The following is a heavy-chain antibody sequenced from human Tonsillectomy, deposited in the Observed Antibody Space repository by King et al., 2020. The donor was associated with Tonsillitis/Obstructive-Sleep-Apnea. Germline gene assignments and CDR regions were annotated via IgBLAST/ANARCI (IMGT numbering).Heavy chain of an antibody. J-gene: IGHJ3*02. V-gene: IGHV4-4*07. CDR2: IYTSGST. Sequence: VQLQESGPGLVKPSETLSLTCTVSGGSISSYYWSWIRQPAGKGLEWIGRIYTSGSTNYNPSLKSRVTMSVDTSKNQFSLKLRSVTAADTAVYYCARDGGGDCGGDCYGRRCEDAFDIWGQGTMVTVSS. CDR3: ARDGGGDCGGDCYGRRCEDAFDI. CDR1: GGSISSYY. D-gene: IGHD2-21*02.